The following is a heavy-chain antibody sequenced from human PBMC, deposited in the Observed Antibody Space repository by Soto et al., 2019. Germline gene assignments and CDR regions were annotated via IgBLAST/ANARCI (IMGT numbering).Heavy chain of an antibody. D-gene: IGHD3-10*01. CDR2: ISYSGTT. V-gene: IGHV4-59*01. J-gene: IGHJ4*02. CDR1: GGSLSSYY. CDR3: ASGSRITMVRGVPGYFDY. Sequence: PSETLSLTCTVSGGSLSSYYWSWIRRPPGMGLEWIASISYSGTTNYNSSLKSRVTISIDTSKNQFSLKLSSVTAADTAVYYCASGSRITMVRGVPGYFDYWGQGTLVTVSS.